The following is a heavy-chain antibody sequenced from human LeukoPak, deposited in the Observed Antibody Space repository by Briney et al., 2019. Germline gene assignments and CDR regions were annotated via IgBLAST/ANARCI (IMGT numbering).Heavy chain of an antibody. CDR3: ARYDHATSYYYYYMDV. V-gene: IGHV4-59*01. J-gene: IGHJ6*03. Sequence: SETLSLTCTVSGDSISRYYWSWIRQSPGKGLEWIGYYGGRTTYNPSLKSRVTMSVDTSKNQFSLKLTSVTAADTAVYYCARYDHATSYYYYYMDVWGKGTTVTGPS. D-gene: IGHD1-14*01. CDR2: YYGGRT. CDR1: GDSISRYY.